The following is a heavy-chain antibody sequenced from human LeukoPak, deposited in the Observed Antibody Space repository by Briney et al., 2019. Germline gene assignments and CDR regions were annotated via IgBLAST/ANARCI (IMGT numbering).Heavy chain of an antibody. D-gene: IGHD1-26*01. CDR1: GFSFSDFW. V-gene: IGHV3-74*01. Sequence: GGSLRLSCAASGFSFSDFWMHWVRQTPGKGLVWVSRIREDGTITNYEDSVKGRFTIFRDNARNTLYLQMHSLRAEDTAIYYCARNFVGTSTSDFDSWGQGTQVTVSS. CDR2: IREDGTIT. CDR3: ARNFVGTSTSDFDS. J-gene: IGHJ4*02.